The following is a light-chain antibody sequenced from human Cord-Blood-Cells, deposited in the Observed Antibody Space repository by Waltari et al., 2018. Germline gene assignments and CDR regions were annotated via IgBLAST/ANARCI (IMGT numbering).Light chain of an antibody. CDR2: EGS. CDR1: SSAVGSYNL. J-gene: IGLJ2*01. Sequence: QSALTQPASVSGSPGQSITISCTGTSSAVGSYNLVSWYQQHPGKAPNLMIYEGSKRPSGVSNRFSGSKSGNTASLTISGLQAEDEADYYCCSYAGSSTFKVFGGGTKLTVL. CDR3: CSYAGSSTFKV. V-gene: IGLV2-23*03.